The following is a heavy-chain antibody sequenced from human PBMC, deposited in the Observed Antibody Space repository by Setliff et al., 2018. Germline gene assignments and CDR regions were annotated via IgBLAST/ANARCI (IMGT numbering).Heavy chain of an antibody. CDR1: GGSISSYY. V-gene: IGHV4-59*04. J-gene: IGHJ6*03. Sequence: SETLSLTCTVSGGSISSYYWSWIRQPPGKGLEWIGYIDYSGSTHDNPSLRSRVTMSVDTSKSHFSLRLSSLTAADTAVYYCARMAVRVASRPSSPLDYYYYMDLWGKGATVTVSS. CDR2: IDYSGST. CDR3: ARMAVRVASRPSSPLDYYYYMDL. D-gene: IGHD6-6*01.